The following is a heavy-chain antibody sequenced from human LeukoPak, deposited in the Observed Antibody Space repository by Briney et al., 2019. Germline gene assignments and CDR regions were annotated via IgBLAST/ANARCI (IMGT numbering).Heavy chain of an antibody. D-gene: IGHD2-2*02. CDR2: ISGSGGST. CDR1: GFTFSSYA. V-gene: IGHV3-23*01. J-gene: IGHJ4*02. Sequence: GGSLRLSCAASGFTFSSYAMSWVRQAPGKGLEWVSAISGSGGSTYYADSVKGRFTISRDNSKNTLYLQMDSLRAEDTAVYYCARTGGICSSTSCYKVYWGQGTLVTVSS. CDR3: ARTGGICSSTSCYKVY.